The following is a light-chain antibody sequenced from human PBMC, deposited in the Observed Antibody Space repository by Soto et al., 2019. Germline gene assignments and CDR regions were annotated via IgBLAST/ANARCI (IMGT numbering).Light chain of an antibody. J-gene: IGKJ4*01. CDR1: QSVSSN. CDR2: DAS. Sequence: EIVMTQSPATLSVSPGERATLSCRASQSVSSNLAWYQQKPGQAPRLLIYDASTRATDIPARFSGSGSGTEFTLTISGLQSEDFAVYYCQQYNNWPPLTFGGGTKVEIK. CDR3: QQYNNWPPLT. V-gene: IGKV3-15*01.